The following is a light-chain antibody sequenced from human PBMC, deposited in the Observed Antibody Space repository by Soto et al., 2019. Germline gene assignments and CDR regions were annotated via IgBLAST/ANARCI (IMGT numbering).Light chain of an antibody. CDR2: AAT. V-gene: IGKV3-20*01. CDR1: QSVSSNY. J-gene: IGKJ1*01. CDR3: QQYGSSQWT. Sequence: EIVLTQSPGTLSLSPGERAALSCRASQSVSSNYLAWYQQKPGQAPRLLIYAATSRATGIPDRFSGSGSGTDFTLTISRLEPEDFAVYYCQQYGSSQWTFGQGNKVDIK.